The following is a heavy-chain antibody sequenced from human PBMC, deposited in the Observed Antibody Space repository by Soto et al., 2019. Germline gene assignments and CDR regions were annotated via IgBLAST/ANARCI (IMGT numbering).Heavy chain of an antibody. CDR3: AREEKAPGLRWPLPY. CDR1: GYTFTSYA. CDR2: INAGNGNT. V-gene: IGHV1-3*05. Sequence: QVQPVQSGAEEKKPGASVKVSCKASGYTFTSYAMHWVRQAPGQRLEWMGWINAGNGNTKYSQKFQGRVTITRDTAXXTAYMELSSLRSEDTAVYYCAREEKAPGLRWPLPYGGQGTLVTVSS. J-gene: IGHJ1*01. D-gene: IGHD4-4*01.